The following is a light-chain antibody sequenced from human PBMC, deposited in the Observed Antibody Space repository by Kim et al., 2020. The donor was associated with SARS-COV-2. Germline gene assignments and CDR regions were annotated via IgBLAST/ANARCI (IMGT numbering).Light chain of an antibody. CDR3: QQYNDWPRT. V-gene: IGKV3-15*01. J-gene: IGKJ1*01. Sequence: EIMMTQSPATLSVSPGERATLSCRASQSVRGNLAWFQQKPGQAPRLLIYATSTRATGIPARFSGGGSETEFTLTIYSLQSEDFAIYYCQQYNDWPRTFGQGTKVDIK. CDR2: ATS. CDR1: QSVRGN.